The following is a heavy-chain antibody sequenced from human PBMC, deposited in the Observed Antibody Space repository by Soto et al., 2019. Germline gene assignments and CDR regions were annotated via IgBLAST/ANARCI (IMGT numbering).Heavy chain of an antibody. CDR1: GFTFSTYA. D-gene: IGHD1-26*01. CDR2: ISNSGGST. V-gene: IGHV3-23*01. CDR3: AKVGGDKYTDPFDH. Sequence: EVHLLESGGGLVQPGGSLRLSCAASGFTFSTYAMSWVRQAPGKRLEWVSTISNSGGSTYYADSVKGRFTISRDSSKNTLYLQMNSLRAEDTAVYYCAKVGGDKYTDPFDHWGQGTLVTVSS. J-gene: IGHJ4*02.